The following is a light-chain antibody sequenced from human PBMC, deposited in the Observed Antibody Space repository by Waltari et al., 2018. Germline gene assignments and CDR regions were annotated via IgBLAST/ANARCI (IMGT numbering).Light chain of an antibody. CDR3: QVWDHSGIDTYV. CDR2: DDD. V-gene: IGLV6-57*04. J-gene: IGLJ1*01. Sequence: NFMLTQPHSVSESPGKTVTISCTRSSGSIASYYVQWYQQRPGSAPTTVIYDDDLRPSGVPDRFSGSIDSSSNSENTATLTISRVEAGDEADYYCQVWDHSGIDTYVFGAGTKVTVL. CDR1: SGSIASYY.